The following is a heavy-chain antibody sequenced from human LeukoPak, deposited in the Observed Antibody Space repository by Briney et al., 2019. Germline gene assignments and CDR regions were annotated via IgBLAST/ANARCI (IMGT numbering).Heavy chain of an antibody. CDR2: ISYDGSNK. CDR1: GFTFSSYG. V-gene: IGHV3-30*18. J-gene: IGHJ4*02. Sequence: GSLRLSCAASGFTFSSYGMHWVRQAPGKGLEWVAVISYDGSNKYYADSVKGRFTISRDNSKNTLYLQINSLRAEDTAVYYCAKPLRTMVRGGGFDYWGQGTLVTVSS. CDR3: AKPLRTMVRGGGFDY. D-gene: IGHD3-10*01.